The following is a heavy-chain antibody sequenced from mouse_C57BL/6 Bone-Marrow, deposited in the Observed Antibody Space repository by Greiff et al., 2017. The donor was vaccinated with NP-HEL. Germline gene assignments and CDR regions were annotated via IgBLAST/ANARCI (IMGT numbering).Heavy chain of an antibody. V-gene: IGHV5-16*01. CDR1: GFTFSDYY. Sequence: EVMLVESEGGLVQPGSSMKLSCTASGFTFSDYYMALVRQVPEKGLEWVSNINYDGSSTYYLDSLKSRFIISRDNAQNILYLQMSSLKSEDTATYYCARGGFRYYALYAMDYWGQGTSVTVSS. CDR3: ARGGFRYYALYAMDY. D-gene: IGHD2-12*01. CDR2: INYDGSST. J-gene: IGHJ4*01.